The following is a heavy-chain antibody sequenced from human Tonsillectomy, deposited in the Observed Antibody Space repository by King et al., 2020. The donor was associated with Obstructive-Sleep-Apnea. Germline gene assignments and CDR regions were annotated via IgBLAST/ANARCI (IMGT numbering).Heavy chain of an antibody. J-gene: IGHJ4*02. D-gene: IGHD5-12*01. CDR2: MYYSGNT. CDR1: GDSISNYY. Sequence: QLQESGPGLVKPSETLSLTCTVSGDSISNYYWSWIRQPPGKGLEWIGYMYYSGNTNYNPSLKSRATISVDTAKIQFSLRLSSVTAADTAVYYCARHRGVEDYGGYGDYFDYWGQGTLVTVSS. V-gene: IGHV4-59*08. CDR3: ARHRGVEDYGGYGDYFDY.